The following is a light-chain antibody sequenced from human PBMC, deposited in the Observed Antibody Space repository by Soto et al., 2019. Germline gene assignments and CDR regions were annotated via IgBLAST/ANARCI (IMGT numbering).Light chain of an antibody. Sequence: QSALTQPPSAFGSPGQSVTISFTGTSSDVGGYNYVSWYQQHPGKAPKLMIYEVSKRPSGVPDRFSGSKSGNTASLTVSGLQAEDEADYYCSSYAGCNKPLYVFGTGTKVTVL. CDR1: SSDVGGYNY. CDR2: EVS. J-gene: IGLJ1*01. V-gene: IGLV2-8*01. CDR3: SSYAGCNKPLYV.